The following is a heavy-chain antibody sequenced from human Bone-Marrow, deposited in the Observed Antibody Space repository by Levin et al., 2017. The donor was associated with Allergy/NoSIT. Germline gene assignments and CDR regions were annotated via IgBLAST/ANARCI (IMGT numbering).Heavy chain of an antibody. Sequence: GESLKISCAASGFIFSNYNMDWVRQAPGKGLEWVSYISRSSDTIYYADSVKGRFTVSRDNAKNSLYLQMNSLRDEDTAVYYCARGEYCNGASCYYYGMGVWGQGTTVTVSS. CDR3: ARGEYCNGASCYYYGMGV. J-gene: IGHJ6*02. V-gene: IGHV3-48*02. CDR1: GFIFSNYN. CDR2: ISRSSDTI. D-gene: IGHD2/OR15-2a*01.